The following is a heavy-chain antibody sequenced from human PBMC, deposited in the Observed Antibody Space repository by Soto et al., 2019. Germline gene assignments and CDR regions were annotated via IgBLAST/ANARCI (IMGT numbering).Heavy chain of an antibody. V-gene: IGHV6-1*01. CDR3: ARGITFSGGSCYSRYRDDYYYYYMDV. D-gene: IGHD2-15*01. CDR2: TYYRSKWYN. CDR1: GDSVSSNSAA. J-gene: IGHJ6*03. Sequence: SQTLSLTCAISGDSVSSNSAAWNWIRQSPSRGLEWLGRTYYRSKWYNDYAVSVKSRITINPDTSKNQFSLQLNSVTPEDTAVYFCARGITFSGGSCYSRYRDDYYYYYMDVWGKGTTVTVSS.